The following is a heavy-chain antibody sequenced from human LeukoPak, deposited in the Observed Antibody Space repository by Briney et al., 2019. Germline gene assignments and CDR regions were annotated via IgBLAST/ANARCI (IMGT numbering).Heavy chain of an antibody. CDR2: INPHRGKT. J-gene: IGHJ5*02. D-gene: IGHD6-13*01. CDR3: ARDFSISWSNWFDP. V-gene: IGHV1-2*02. Sequence: RXXPXXXVXRRGWINPHRGKTNYAQKFQGRVTMTRDTSISTAYMELSRLRSDDTAVYYCARDFSISWSNWFDPWGQGTLVTVSS.